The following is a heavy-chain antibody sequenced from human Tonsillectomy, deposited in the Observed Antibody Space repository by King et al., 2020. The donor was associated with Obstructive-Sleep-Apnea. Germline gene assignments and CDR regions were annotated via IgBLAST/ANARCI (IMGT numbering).Heavy chain of an antibody. CDR2: IYYSGST. CDR1: GGSISSSSYY. J-gene: IGHJ6*02. Sequence: QLQESGPGLVKPSETLSLTCTVSGGSISSSSYYWGWIRQPPGKGLEWIGSIYYSGSTYYNPSLKSRVTISVDTSKNQFSLKLSSVTAADTAVYYCARDMGCSGGSCYSMGGMDVWGQGTTVTVSS. D-gene: IGHD2-15*01. CDR3: ARDMGCSGGSCYSMGGMDV. V-gene: IGHV4-39*07.